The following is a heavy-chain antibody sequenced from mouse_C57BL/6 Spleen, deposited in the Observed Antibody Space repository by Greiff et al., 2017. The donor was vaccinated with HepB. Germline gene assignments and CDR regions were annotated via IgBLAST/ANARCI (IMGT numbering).Heavy chain of an antibody. CDR3: ARGGYGNYGAWFAY. D-gene: IGHD2-1*01. J-gene: IGHJ3*01. CDR1: GYTFTSYW. Sequence: VQLQQSGAELVKPGASVKLSCKASGYTFTSYWMHWVKQRPGQGLEWIGMIHPNSGSTNYNEKFKSKATLTVDKSSSTAYMQLSSLTSEDSAVYYCARGGYGNYGAWFAYWGQGTLVTVSA. V-gene: IGHV1-64*01. CDR2: IHPNSGST.